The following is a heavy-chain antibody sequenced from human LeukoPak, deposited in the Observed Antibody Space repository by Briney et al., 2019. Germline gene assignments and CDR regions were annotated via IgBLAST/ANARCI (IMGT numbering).Heavy chain of an antibody. CDR1: GFTFSDFY. CDR2: IYYSGTT. CDR3: VKEWDYSNQPSYGMDV. J-gene: IGHJ6*02. V-gene: IGHV4-59*01. Sequence: LRLSCAASGFTFSDFYMTWIRQPPGKGLEWIGYIYYSGTTNYNPSLKSRVAMSVDTSKNQFSLKLRSVTAADTAVYYCVKEWDYSNQPSYGMDVWGQGTTVTVSS. D-gene: IGHD4-11*01.